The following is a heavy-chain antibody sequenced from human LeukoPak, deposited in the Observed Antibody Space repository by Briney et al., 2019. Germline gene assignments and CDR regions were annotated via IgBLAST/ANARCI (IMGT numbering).Heavy chain of an antibody. CDR3: ARDSGSGYFDY. CDR1: GGSFSNYA. V-gene: IGHV7-4-1*02. Sequence: ASVKVSCKASGGSFSNYAFSWVRQAPGQGLEWMGWINTNTGNPTYAQGFTGRFVFSLDTSVSTAYLQISSLKAEDTAVYYCARDSGSGYFDYWGQGTLVTVSS. D-gene: IGHD6-19*01. J-gene: IGHJ4*02. CDR2: INTNTGNP.